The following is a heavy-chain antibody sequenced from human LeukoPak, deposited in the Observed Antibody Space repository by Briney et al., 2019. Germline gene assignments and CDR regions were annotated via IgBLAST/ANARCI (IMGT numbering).Heavy chain of an antibody. Sequence: GGSLRLSCAASGFTFSSYAMSWVRQAPGKGLVWVSRISDGGSTTTYADSVKGRFTISRDNAKNTLYLQMNGLRAEDTAVYYCSRSAYYDGSGNYYDYWGQGTLVTVSS. CDR1: GFTFSSYA. CDR3: SRSAYYDGSGNYYDY. D-gene: IGHD3-22*01. V-gene: IGHV3-74*01. J-gene: IGHJ4*02. CDR2: ISDGGSTT.